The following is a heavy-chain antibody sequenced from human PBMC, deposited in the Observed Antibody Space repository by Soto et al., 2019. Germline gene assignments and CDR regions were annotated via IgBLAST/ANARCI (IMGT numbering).Heavy chain of an antibody. V-gene: IGHV4-31*03. D-gene: IGHD6-13*01. J-gene: IGHJ5*02. Sequence: QVQLQESGPGLVKPSQTLSLTCTVSGVSISSGGYYWSWIRQHPGKGLEWIGYIYYSGTTYYNPSLKSRVTISVDTSKNQFSLQLSSVTAADTAIYYCAREYSTLGNWFDPWGQGTLVTVSS. CDR1: GVSISSGGYY. CDR3: AREYSTLGNWFDP. CDR2: IYYSGTT.